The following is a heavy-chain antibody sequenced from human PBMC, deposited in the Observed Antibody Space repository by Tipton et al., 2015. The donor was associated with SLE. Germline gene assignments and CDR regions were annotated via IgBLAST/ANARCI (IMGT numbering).Heavy chain of an antibody. V-gene: IGHV3-74*01. CDR1: GFTFSSYW. CDR2: INSDGSST. J-gene: IGHJ3*02. Sequence: SLRLSCAASGFTFSSYWMHWVRQAPGKGLVWVSRINSDGSSTSYADSVKGRFTISRDNSKNTLYLQMNSLRAEDTAVYYCAKAADIVVVVAFYAFDIWGQGTMVPVSS. D-gene: IGHD2-15*01. CDR3: AKAADIVVVVAFYAFDI.